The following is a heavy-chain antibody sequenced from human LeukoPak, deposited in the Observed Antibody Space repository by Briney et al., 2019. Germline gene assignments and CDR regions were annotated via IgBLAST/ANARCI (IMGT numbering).Heavy chain of an antibody. CDR3: ARDSSGWPFDY. V-gene: IGHV3-66*01. CDR1: GFTVSSNY. Sequence: GGSLRLSCAASGFTVSSNYMSWVRQAPGKGLEWVSVIYSGGSTYYADSVKGRFTISRDNSKNTLYLQVNSLRAEDTAVYYCARDSSGWPFDYWGQGTLVTVSS. J-gene: IGHJ4*02. D-gene: IGHD6-19*01. CDR2: IYSGGST.